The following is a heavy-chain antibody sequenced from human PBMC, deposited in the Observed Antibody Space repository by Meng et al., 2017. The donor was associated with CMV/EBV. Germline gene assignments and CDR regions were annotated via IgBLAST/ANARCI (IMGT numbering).Heavy chain of an antibody. Sequence: QVQLQASGPGLVKPSGPLSPTCTASGGSISCYYWSWIRQPAGKGLEWIGRIYTSGSTNYNPSLKSRVTMSVDTSKNQFSLKLSSVTAADTAVYYCVRGGLYYYDSSGHFDYWGQGTLVTVSS. CDR1: GGSISCYY. J-gene: IGHJ4*02. CDR3: VRGGLYYYDSSGHFDY. V-gene: IGHV4-4*07. D-gene: IGHD3-22*01. CDR2: IYTSGST.